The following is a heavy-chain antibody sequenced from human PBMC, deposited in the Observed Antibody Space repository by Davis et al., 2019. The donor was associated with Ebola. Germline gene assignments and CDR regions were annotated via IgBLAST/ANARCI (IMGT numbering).Heavy chain of an antibody. Sequence: SETLSLTCAVYGGSFRGYYWSWIRQPPGKGLEWIGEINHSGSTNYNPSLKSRVTISVDTSKNQFSLKLSSVTAADTAVYYCARGCRSLGKDAFDIWGQGTMVTVSS. V-gene: IGHV4-34*01. D-gene: IGHD7-27*01. CDR2: INHSGST. CDR1: GGSFRGYY. J-gene: IGHJ3*02. CDR3: ARGCRSLGKDAFDI.